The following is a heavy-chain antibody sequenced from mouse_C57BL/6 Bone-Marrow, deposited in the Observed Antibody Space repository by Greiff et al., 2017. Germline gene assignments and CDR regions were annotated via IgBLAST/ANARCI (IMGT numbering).Heavy chain of an antibody. V-gene: IGHV1-50*01. CDR2: IDPSDSYT. J-gene: IGHJ4*01. Sequence: VQLQQPGAELVKPGASVKLSCKASGYTFTSYWMQWVKQRPGQGLEWIGEIDPSDSYTNYNQKFKGKATLTVDTSSSTAYMQLSSLTSEDSAVYYCARALYYCSTYYAMDYWGQGTSVTVSS. CDR3: ARALYYCSTYYAMDY. CDR1: GYTFTSYW. D-gene: IGHD1-1*01.